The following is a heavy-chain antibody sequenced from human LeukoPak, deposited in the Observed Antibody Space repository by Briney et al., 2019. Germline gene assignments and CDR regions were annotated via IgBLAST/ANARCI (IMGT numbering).Heavy chain of an antibody. CDR2: IYSDNT. J-gene: IGHJ5*02. V-gene: IGHV3-53*01. CDR1: GFTVSSNS. CDR3: ARGRGEGRGISMIRGVRAPSYNWFDP. D-gene: IGHD3-10*01. Sequence: PGGSLRLSCTVSGFTVSSNSMSWVRQAPGKGLEWVSFIYSDNTHYSDSVKGRFTISRDNSKNTLYPQMNSLRAEDTAVYYCARGRGEGRGISMIRGVRAPSYNWFDPWGHGTPVTVSS.